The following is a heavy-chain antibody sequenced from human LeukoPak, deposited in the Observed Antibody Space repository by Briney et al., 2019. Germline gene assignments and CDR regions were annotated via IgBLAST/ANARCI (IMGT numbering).Heavy chain of an antibody. CDR2: ISGSGGST. V-gene: IGHV3-23*01. Sequence: GGSLRLSCAASGFTFSSYAMSWVCQAPGKGLEWVSAISGSGGSTYYAASVKGRFTISRDNSKNTLYLQMNSLRAEDTAVYYCAKRDVYYDILTGYYTLRGFDYWGQGTLVTVSS. CDR3: AKRDVYYDILTGYYTLRGFDY. D-gene: IGHD3-9*01. J-gene: IGHJ4*02. CDR1: GFTFSSYA.